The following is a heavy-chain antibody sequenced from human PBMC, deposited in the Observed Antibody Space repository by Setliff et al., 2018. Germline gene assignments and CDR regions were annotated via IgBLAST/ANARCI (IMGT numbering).Heavy chain of an antibody. D-gene: IGHD3-10*01. Sequence: GASVKVSCKASGYTFTNYGITWVRQAPGQGLEWMGWINTNTGFPTYAQGFTGRFVFSLDTSVSTAYLQINSLEAEDSAVYYCGRASRFGTIVYRGDYYMDVWGKGTTVTVSS. V-gene: IGHV7-4-1*02. J-gene: IGHJ6*03. CDR2: INTNTGFP. CDR3: GRASRFGTIVYRGDYYMDV. CDR1: GYTFTNYG.